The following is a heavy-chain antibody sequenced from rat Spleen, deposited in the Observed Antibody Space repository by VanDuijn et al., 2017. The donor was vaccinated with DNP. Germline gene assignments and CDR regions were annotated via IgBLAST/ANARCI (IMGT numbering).Heavy chain of an antibody. J-gene: IGHJ1*01. D-gene: IGHD1-11*01. CDR2: ITPGGGNT. Sequence: EVQLVESGGGLVQPGRSLRLSCAASGFTFSDYYMAWVRQAPTKGLEWVAAITPGGGNTYYRDSVKGRFTISRDNAKSTLYLQMDSLRSEETATYYCAKAGGYSPWYFDFWGPGTMVTVSS. V-gene: IGHV5S11*01. CDR3: AKAGGYSPWYFDF. CDR1: GFTFSDYY.